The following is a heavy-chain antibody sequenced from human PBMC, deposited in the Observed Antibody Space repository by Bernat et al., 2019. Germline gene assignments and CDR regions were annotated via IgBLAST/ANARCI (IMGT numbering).Heavy chain of an antibody. V-gene: IGHV3-30-3*01. J-gene: IGHJ4*02. Sequence: QVQLVESGGGVVQPGRSLRLSCAASGFTFSSYAMHWVRQAPGKGLEWVATISYDETNKYYADSVKGRFTIYRDNSKNTLSLLMNSLTAEDTAVYYCAKGGDYSSSGFDYWGQGTLVTVSS. CDR2: ISYDETNK. CDR3: AKGGDYSSSGFDY. D-gene: IGHD6-6*01. CDR1: GFTFSSYA.